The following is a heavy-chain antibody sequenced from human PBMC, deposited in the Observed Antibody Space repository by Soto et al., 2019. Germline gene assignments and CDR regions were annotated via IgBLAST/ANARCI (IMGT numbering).Heavy chain of an antibody. CDR3: ARSRYYDFWSGYYPVRYYYYYMDV. D-gene: IGHD3-3*01. J-gene: IGHJ6*03. V-gene: IGHV5-51*01. Sequence: GESLKISCKGSGYSFTSYWIGWVRQMPGKGLEWMGIIYPGDSDTNYNPSLKSRVTISVDTSKNQFSLKLSSVTAADTAVYYCARSRYYDFWSGYYPVRYYYYYMDVWGKGTTVTVSS. CDR1: GYSFTSYW. CDR2: IYPGDSDT.